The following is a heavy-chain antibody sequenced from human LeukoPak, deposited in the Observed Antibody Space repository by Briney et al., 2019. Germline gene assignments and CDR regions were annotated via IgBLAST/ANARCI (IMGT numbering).Heavy chain of an antibody. V-gene: IGHV3-30*02. CDR1: GFTFSSYG. D-gene: IGHD6-13*01. CDR2: IRYDGSNK. Sequence: GGSLRLSCAASGFTFSSYGMHWVRQAPGKGLEWVAFIRYDGSNKYYADSVKGRFTISRDNSKNTLYLQMNSLRAEDTAVYYCAKRTRIAAAGEALDPWGQGTLVTVSS. CDR3: AKRTRIAAAGEALDP. J-gene: IGHJ5*02.